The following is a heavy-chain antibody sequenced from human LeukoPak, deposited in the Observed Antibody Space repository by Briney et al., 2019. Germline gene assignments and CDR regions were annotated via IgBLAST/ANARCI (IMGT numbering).Heavy chain of an antibody. D-gene: IGHD2-15*01. CDR1: GFTFSSYS. CDR2: ISSSSSNI. Sequence: GGSLRLSCAASGFTFSSYSMNWVRQAPGKGLEWVSSISSSSSNIYYADSVKGRFTISRDNAKNSLYLQMNSLRAEDTAVYYCARAGDCSGGSCYSDIHYYYGMDVWGQGTTVTVSS. CDR3: ARAGDCSGGSCYSDIHYYYGMDV. V-gene: IGHV3-21*01. J-gene: IGHJ6*02.